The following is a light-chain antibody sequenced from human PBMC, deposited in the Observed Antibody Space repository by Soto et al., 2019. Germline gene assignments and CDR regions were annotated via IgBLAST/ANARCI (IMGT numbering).Light chain of an antibody. J-gene: IGKJ1*01. V-gene: IGKV3-20*01. Sequence: EIMLTQSPGTLSLSPGERATLSCRSSHSVSSNYLAWYQQKPGQAPRLLIYDVSSRATGIPDRFSGSGSGTDFTLTISRVEPVDFAVYYCQQYGISPTFGQGTKVAIK. CDR2: DVS. CDR1: HSVSSNY. CDR3: QQYGISPT.